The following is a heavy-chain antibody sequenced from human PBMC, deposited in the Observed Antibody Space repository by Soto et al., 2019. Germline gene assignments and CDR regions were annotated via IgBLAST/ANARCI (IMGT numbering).Heavy chain of an antibody. V-gene: IGHV3-48*01. CDR2: ISSSSSTI. CDR1: GFTFSSYS. D-gene: IGHD6-13*01. Sequence: GGSLRLSCAASGFTFSSYSMNWVRQAPGKGLEWVSYISSSSSTIYYADSVKGRFTIPRDNAKNSLYLQMNSLRAEDTAVYYCARVSSSSWYVVVYFDYWGQGTLVTVSS. J-gene: IGHJ4*02. CDR3: ARVSSSSWYVVVYFDY.